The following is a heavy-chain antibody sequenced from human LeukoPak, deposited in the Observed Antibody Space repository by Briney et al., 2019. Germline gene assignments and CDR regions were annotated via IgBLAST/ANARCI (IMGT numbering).Heavy chain of an antibody. D-gene: IGHD5-18*01. Sequence: GASVKVSRKAFGYTFTSYYMHWVRQAPGQGLEWMGIINPSGGSTSFAQKFQGRATMTRDTSASTVYMDLNSLTSEDTAVYYCAKGLDTATVILTGVDYWGQGTLVTVSS. V-gene: IGHV1-46*01. CDR2: INPSGGST. CDR3: AKGLDTATVILTGVDY. CDR1: GYTFTSYY. J-gene: IGHJ4*02.